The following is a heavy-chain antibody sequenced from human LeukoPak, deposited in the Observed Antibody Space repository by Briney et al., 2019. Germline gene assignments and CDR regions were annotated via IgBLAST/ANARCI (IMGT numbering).Heavy chain of an antibody. Sequence: ASVKVSCKASGYTFTNYGISWVRQAPAQGLERMGWISAYNGNTNYAQKLQGRVTMTTDTSKSTAYMELRSLRSDDTAVYYCARDRGITMIVVGLFDYWGQGTLVTVSS. CDR2: ISAYNGNT. CDR1: GYTFTNYG. CDR3: ARDRGITMIVVGLFDY. V-gene: IGHV1-18*01. D-gene: IGHD3-22*01. J-gene: IGHJ4*02.